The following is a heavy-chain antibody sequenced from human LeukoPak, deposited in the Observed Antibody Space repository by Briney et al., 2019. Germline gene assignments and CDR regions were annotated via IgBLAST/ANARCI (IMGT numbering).Heavy chain of an antibody. D-gene: IGHD3-9*01. CDR2: ISYDGSNK. CDR3: TKDYCGKFCSAV. J-gene: IGHJ6*02. V-gene: IGHV3-30-3*01. CDR1: GFTFSSYA. Sequence: GGSLRLSCAASGFTFSSYAMHWVRQAPGKGLEWVAVISYDGSNKNYADSVKGRFTISRDNSKNTLYLQMNSLRAEDTAKYYCTKDYCGKFCSAVWGQGTTVTVSS.